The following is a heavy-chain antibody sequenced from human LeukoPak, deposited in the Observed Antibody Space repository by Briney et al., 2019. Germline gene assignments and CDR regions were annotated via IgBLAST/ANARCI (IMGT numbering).Heavy chain of an antibody. J-gene: IGHJ4*02. CDR2: INPNSGGT. CDR3: AREPFSSGWDY. Sequence: ASVKVSCKASGYTFTGYYTHWVRQAPGQGLEWMGWINPNSGGTKYAQKFQGRVTMTRDTSISTAYMELTRLISDDTAVYYCAREPFSSGWDYWGQGTLVTVSS. V-gene: IGHV1-2*02. CDR1: GYTFTGYY. D-gene: IGHD6-19*01.